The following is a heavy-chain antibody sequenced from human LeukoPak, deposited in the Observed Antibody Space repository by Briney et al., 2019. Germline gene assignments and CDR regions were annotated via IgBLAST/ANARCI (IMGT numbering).Heavy chain of an antibody. J-gene: IGHJ3*02. CDR2: IYHSGST. Sequence: PSQTLSLTCAVSGGSSSSGGYSWSWIRQPPGKGLEWIGYIYHSGSTYYNPSLKSRVTISVDRSKNQFSLKLSSVTAADTAVYYCARSLGGIDAFDIWGQGTMVTVSS. CDR3: ARSLGGIDAFDI. V-gene: IGHV4-30-2*01. D-gene: IGHD3-16*01. CDR1: GGSSSSGGYS.